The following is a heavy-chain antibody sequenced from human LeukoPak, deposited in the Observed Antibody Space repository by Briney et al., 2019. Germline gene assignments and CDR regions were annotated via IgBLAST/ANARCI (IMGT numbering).Heavy chain of an antibody. V-gene: IGHV3-23*01. J-gene: IGHJ4*02. CDR1: GFTFSSYA. Sequence: GGSPRLSCAASGFTFSSYAMSWVRQAPGKGLEWVSAISGSGGSTYYADSVKGRFTISRDNSKNTLYLQMNSLRAEDTAVYYCAKGRGITGTTRGAFDYWGQGTLVTVSS. CDR3: AKGRGITGTTRGAFDY. CDR2: ISGSGGST. D-gene: IGHD1-7*01.